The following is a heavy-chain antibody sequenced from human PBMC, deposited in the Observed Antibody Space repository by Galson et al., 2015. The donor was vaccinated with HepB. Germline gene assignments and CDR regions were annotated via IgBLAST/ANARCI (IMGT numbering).Heavy chain of an antibody. J-gene: IGHJ5*02. CDR3: ARSPYCSGGSCYSWFDP. CDR2: IIPIFGTA. D-gene: IGHD2-15*01. V-gene: IGHV1-69*06. Sequence: SVKVSCKASGGTFSSYAISWVRQAPGQGLEWMGGIIPIFGTANYAQKFQGRVTITADKSTSTAYMELSSLRSEDTAVYYCARSPYCSGGSCYSWFDPWGQGTLVTVSS. CDR1: GGTFSSYA.